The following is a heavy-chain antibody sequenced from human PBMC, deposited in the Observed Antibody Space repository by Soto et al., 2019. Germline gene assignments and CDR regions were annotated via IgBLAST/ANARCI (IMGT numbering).Heavy chain of an antibody. V-gene: IGHV1-3*01. CDR2: INAGNGNT. CDR1: GYTFTSYA. CDR3: ARGPGGPDGPGDY. D-gene: IGHD2-15*01. Sequence: QVQLVQSGAEVKKPGASVKVSCKASGYTFTSYAMHWVRQAPGQRLEWMGWINAGNGNTKYSQKFQGRVTITRDTSASTTYMELSSLRSEDTAVYYCARGPGGPDGPGDYWGQGTLVTVSS. J-gene: IGHJ4*02.